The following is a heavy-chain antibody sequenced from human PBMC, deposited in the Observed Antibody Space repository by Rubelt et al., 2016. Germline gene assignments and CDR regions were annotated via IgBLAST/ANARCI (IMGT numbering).Heavy chain of an antibody. J-gene: IGHJ4*02. CDR2: PSSTGGST. Sequence: EVQLLESGGDLVQPGGSLRLSCAASGFTFSSSAMSWVRQAPGKGLEWVSGPSSTGGSTSYADSVKGRVTISRDNSKNTLYLQMNSLRAEATAVYYCARERNYYDSSGFSNFDYWGQGTLVTVSS. D-gene: IGHD3-22*01. CDR1: GFTFSSSA. CDR3: ARERNYYDSSGFSNFDY. V-gene: IGHV3-23*01.